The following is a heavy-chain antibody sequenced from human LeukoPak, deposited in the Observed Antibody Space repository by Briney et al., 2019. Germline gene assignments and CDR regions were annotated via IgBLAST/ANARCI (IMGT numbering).Heavy chain of an antibody. CDR2: INSDGSST. D-gene: IGHD3-10*01. CDR3: ARVGMVRGVIKYYFDY. CDR1: GFTFSSYW. J-gene: IGHJ4*02. V-gene: IGHV3-74*01. Sequence: PGGSLRLSCAASGFTFSSYWMHWVRQAPGKGLVWVSRINSDGSSTSYADSVKGRFTISRDNAKNSLYLQMNSLRAEDTAVYYCARVGMVRGVIKYYFDYWGQGTLVTVSS.